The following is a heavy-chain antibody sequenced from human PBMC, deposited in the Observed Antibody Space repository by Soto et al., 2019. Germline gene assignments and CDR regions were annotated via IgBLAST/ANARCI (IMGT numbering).Heavy chain of an antibody. D-gene: IGHD5-18*01. CDR2: ISWNSGII. Sequence: EVQLVESGGGLVQPGRSLRLSCAASGFTFDDYAMHWVRQAPGKGLAWVSGISWNSGIIDYADSVKGRFTISRDNAKNSLYLQMNSLRAEDTALYYCAKGYSYGVLEPLGYWGQGTLVTVSS. CDR1: GFTFDDYA. J-gene: IGHJ4*02. CDR3: AKGYSYGVLEPLGY. V-gene: IGHV3-9*01.